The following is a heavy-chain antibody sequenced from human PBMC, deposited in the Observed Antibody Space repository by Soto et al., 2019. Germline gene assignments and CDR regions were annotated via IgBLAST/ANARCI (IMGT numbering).Heavy chain of an antibody. V-gene: IGHV1-46*01. CDR2: INPSGGST. D-gene: IGHD4-17*01. J-gene: IGHJ5*02. Sequence: ASVKVSCKASGYTFTSYYMHWVRQAPGQGLEWMGIINPSGGSTSYAQKFQGRVTMTRDTSTSTVYMELSSLRSEDTAVYYCARLYGDYGSRWNRFDPWGQGTLVTVSS. CDR3: ARLYGDYGSRWNRFDP. CDR1: GYTFTSYY.